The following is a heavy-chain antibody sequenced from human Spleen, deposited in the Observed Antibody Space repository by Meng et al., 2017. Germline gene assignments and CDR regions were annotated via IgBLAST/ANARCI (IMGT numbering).Heavy chain of an antibody. J-gene: IGHJ5*02. Sequence: PAESSSLTCAVDGGSFIGYYGSRTRQPPGKGLEWIGEINHSGSTNYNPSLKSRVTISVDTSKNQFSLKLSSVTAADTAVYYCARVCPVDSSSPSPGWFDPWGQGTLVTVSS. V-gene: IGHV4-34*01. CDR2: INHSGST. CDR3: ARVCPVDSSSPSPGWFDP. D-gene: IGHD6-13*01. CDR1: GGSFIGYY.